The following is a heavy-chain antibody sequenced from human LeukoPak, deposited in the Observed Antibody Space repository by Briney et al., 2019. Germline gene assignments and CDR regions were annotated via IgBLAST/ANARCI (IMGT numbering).Heavy chain of an antibody. D-gene: IGHD2-2*02. Sequence: SVKVSCKASGGTFSSYSISWVRQAPGQGLEWMGGIIPIFGTANYAQKFQGRVTITTDESTRTAYMELSSLRSEDTAVYYCARGTSDCSSTSCYIDSHYYYYYMDVWGKGTTVTVSS. CDR2: IIPIFGTA. V-gene: IGHV1-69*05. CDR1: GGTFSSYS. CDR3: ARGTSDCSSTSCYIDSHYYYYYMDV. J-gene: IGHJ6*03.